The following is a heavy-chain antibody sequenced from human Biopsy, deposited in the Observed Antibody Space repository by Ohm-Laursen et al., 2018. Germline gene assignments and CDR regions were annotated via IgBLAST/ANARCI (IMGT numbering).Heavy chain of an antibody. CDR1: GFPFHNYA. J-gene: IGHJ4*02. V-gene: IGHV3-23*01. CDR3: ARDRREHYQFDS. Sequence: SLRLSCAASGFPFHNYAMNWVRQAPRKGLEWVSGINAPGGKTYYADSVKGRFTISRDNSKNTVYLQMNSLRAEDTAVYYCARDRREHYQFDSWGQGTRVTVSS. D-gene: IGHD1-26*01. CDR2: INAPGGKT.